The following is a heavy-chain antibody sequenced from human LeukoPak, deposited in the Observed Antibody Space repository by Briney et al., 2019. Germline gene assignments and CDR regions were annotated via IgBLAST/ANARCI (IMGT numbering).Heavy chain of an antibody. J-gene: IGHJ4*02. CDR3: ALIAVDWQQPFDY. Sequence: GGSLRLSCAASGFSFSRYTMSWVRQAPGKGLGWISYISSSSTTIKYADSVKGRFIISRDNAKNSVYLQMNSLRAEDTAVYYCALIAVDWQQPFDYWGQGTLVTVSS. CDR2: ISSSSTTI. D-gene: IGHD6-13*01. CDR1: GFSFSRYT. V-gene: IGHV3-48*01.